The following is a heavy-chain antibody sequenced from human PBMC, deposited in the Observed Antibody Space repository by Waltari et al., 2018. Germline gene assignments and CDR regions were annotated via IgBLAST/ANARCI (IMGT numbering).Heavy chain of an antibody. V-gene: IGHV4-38-2*02. J-gene: IGHJ4*02. Sequence: QVQLQESGPGLVKPSETLSLTCTVSGYSISSGYYWGWIRQPPGKGLEWIGSIYHSVITYYNPSLKSRVTISVDTSKNQFSLKLSSVTAADTAVYYCARAGDYDFWSGPYYFDYWGQGTLVTVSS. CDR2: IYHSVIT. CDR3: ARAGDYDFWSGPYYFDY. CDR1: GYSISSGYY. D-gene: IGHD3-3*01.